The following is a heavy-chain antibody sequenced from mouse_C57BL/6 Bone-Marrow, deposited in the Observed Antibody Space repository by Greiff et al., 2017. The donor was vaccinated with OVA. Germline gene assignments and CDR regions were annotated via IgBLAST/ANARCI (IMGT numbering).Heavy chain of an antibody. D-gene: IGHD2-4*01. Sequence: QVHVKQPGAELVMPGASVKLSCKASGYTFTSYWMHWVKQRPGQGLEWIGEIDPSDSYTNYNQKFKGKSTLTVDKSSSTAYMQLSSLTSEDSAVYYCASGGLRPYWGQGTSVTVSS. CDR3: ASGGLRPY. J-gene: IGHJ4*01. CDR2: IDPSDSYT. CDR1: GYTFTSYW. V-gene: IGHV1-69*01.